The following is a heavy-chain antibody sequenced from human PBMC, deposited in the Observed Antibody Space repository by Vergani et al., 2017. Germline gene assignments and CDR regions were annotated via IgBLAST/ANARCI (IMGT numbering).Heavy chain of an antibody. CDR1: GGSISSGDYY. CDR2: IYYSGST. Sequence: QVQLQESGPGLVKPSQTLSLTCTVSGGSISSGDYYWSWIRQPPGKGLEWIGYIYYSGSTYYNPSLKSRVTISVDTSKNQFSLKLSSVTAADTAVYYCARGIGDYVWGSSVPDVWGQGTTVTVSS. CDR3: ARGIGDYVWGSSVPDV. J-gene: IGHJ6*02. V-gene: IGHV4-30-4*08. D-gene: IGHD3-16*01.